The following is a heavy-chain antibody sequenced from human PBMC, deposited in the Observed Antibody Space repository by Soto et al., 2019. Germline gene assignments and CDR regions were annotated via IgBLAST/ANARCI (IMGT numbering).Heavy chain of an antibody. D-gene: IGHD3-16*02. CDR1: GGSISSYY. CDR2: IYYSGIT. Sequence: SETLSLTCTVSGGSISSYYWSWIRQPPGKGLEWIGYIYYSGITNYNPSLKSRVTISVDTSKNQFSLNLSSVTAADPAVYYCAREAGDYVWGSYRPFDYWGQGTLVTVSS. J-gene: IGHJ4*02. CDR3: AREAGDYVWGSYRPFDY. V-gene: IGHV4-59*01.